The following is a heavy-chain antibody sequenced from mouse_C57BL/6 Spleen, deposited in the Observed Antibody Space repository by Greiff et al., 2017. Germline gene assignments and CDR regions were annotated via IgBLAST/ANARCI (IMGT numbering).Heavy chain of an antibody. Sequence: QVQLQQPGAELVMPGASVKLSCKASGYTFTSYWMHWVKQRPGQGLEWIGEIDPSDSYTNSNQKFKGKSTLTVDKSSSTAYMKLSSLTSEDSAVYYCARSTVVATSYFDYWGQGTTLTVSS. CDR3: ARSTVVATSYFDY. CDR2: IDPSDSYT. CDR1: GYTFTSYW. D-gene: IGHD1-1*01. V-gene: IGHV1-69*01. J-gene: IGHJ2*01.